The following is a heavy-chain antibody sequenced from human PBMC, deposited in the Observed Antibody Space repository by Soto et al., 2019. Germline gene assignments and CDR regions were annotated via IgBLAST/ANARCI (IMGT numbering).Heavy chain of an antibody. CDR1: GFTFSSYG. V-gene: IGHV3-33*01. CDR3: ARDGSGTLHDAFDI. J-gene: IGHJ3*02. D-gene: IGHD3-10*01. CDR2: IWYDGSNK. Sequence: GGSLRLSCAASGFTFSSYGMHWVRQAPGKGLEWVAVIWYDGSNKYYADSVKGRFTISRDNSKNTLYLQMNSLRAEDTAVYYCARDGSGTLHDAFDIWGQGTMVTVSS.